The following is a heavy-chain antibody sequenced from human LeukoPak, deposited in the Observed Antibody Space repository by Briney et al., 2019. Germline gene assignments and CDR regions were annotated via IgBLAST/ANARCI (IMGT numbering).Heavy chain of an antibody. CDR3: ARVAHSSGWYYFDY. CDR1: GYTFTSNY. CDR2: INPNSGDT. Sequence: ASVKVSCKASGYTFTSNYIHWVRQAPGQGLEWMGRINPNSGDTNYAQKFQGRVTMTRDTSISTAYMELSRLRSDDTAVYYCARVAHSSGWYYFDYWGQGTLVTVSS. D-gene: IGHD6-19*01. J-gene: IGHJ4*02. V-gene: IGHV1-2*06.